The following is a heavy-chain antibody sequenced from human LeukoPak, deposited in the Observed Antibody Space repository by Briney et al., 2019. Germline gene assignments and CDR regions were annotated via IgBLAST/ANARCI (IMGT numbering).Heavy chain of an antibody. CDR2: IYYSGST. V-gene: IGHV4-59*08. Sequence: SETLSLTCTVSGGSISSYYWSWIRQPPGKGLEWIGYIYYSGSTNYNPSLKSRVTISVDTSKNQFSLKLSSVTAADTAVYYCARSMWGGDSSFDYWGQGTLVTVSS. D-gene: IGHD2-21*02. J-gene: IGHJ4*02. CDR1: GGSISSYY. CDR3: ARSMWGGDSSFDY.